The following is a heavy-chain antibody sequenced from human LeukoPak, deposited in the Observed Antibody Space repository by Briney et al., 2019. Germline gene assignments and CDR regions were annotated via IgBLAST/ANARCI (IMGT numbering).Heavy chain of an antibody. D-gene: IGHD3-10*01. V-gene: IGHV4-59*01. J-gene: IGHJ4*02. CDR2: IYYSGST. CDR3: ARYITMVRGVTRYFDY. CDR1: GGSFSGYY. Sequence: SETLSLTCAVYGGSFSGYYWSWIRQPPGKGLEWIGYIYYSGSTNYNPSLKSRVTISVDTSKNQFSLKLSSVTAADTAVYYCARYITMVRGVTRYFDYWGQGTLVTVSS.